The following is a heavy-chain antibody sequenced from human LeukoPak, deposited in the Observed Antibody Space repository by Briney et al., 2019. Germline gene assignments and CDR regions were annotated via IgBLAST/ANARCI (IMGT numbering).Heavy chain of an antibody. D-gene: IGHD1-26*01. V-gene: IGHV3-30*01. CDR2: ISYDGSNK. CDR3: ARGPGPIAGAKNPFDI. J-gene: IGHJ3*02. Sequence: QPGGSLRLSCAASGLTFSAYAMHWVRQAPGKGLEWVAGISYDGSNKYYADSVKGRFTISGDKSKNTLYLQMNSLRPEDTAFYYCARGPGPIAGAKNPFDIWGQGTMVTVSS. CDR1: GLTFSAYA.